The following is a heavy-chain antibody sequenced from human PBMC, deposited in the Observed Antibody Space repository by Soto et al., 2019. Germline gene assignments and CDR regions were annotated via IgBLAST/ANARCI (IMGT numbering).Heavy chain of an antibody. D-gene: IGHD3-22*01. CDR2: INWNSGSI. CDR1: GFTFDDYA. CDR3: AKDLTTNDAFDI. J-gene: IGHJ3*02. Sequence: PGGSLRLSCAASGFTFDDYAMHWVRQAPGKGLEWVSGINWNSGSIGYADSVKGRFTISRDNAKNSLYLQMNSLRAEDTALYYCAKDLTTNDAFDIWGYGTMVTVSS. V-gene: IGHV3-9*01.